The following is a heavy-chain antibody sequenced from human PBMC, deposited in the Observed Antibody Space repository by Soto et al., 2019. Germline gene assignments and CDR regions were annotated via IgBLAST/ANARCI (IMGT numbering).Heavy chain of an antibody. D-gene: IGHD3-16*01. Sequence: EVQLVESGGGLIQPGGSLRLSCAASGFTVSSTYMSWVRQAPGKGLEWVSVIHTGGSAYYAGSVEGRFTISRDNVKNTLNLQMNSLRVDDTAVYYCARLALGPWGQGALVTVSS. V-gene: IGHV3-53*01. CDR3: ARLALGP. CDR2: IHTGGSA. CDR1: GFTVSSTY. J-gene: IGHJ5*02.